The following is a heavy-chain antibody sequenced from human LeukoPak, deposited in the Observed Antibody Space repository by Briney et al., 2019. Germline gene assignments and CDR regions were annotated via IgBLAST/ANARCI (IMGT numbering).Heavy chain of an antibody. V-gene: IGHV3-48*03. J-gene: IGHJ4*02. CDR3: TSRPPYSSGWYVFDY. Sequence: PGGSLRLSCAASGFTFSSYEMNWVRQAPGKGLEWVSYISSSGSTIYYADSVKGRFTISRDNAKNSLYLQMNSPKTEDTAVYYCTSRPPYSSGWYVFDYWGQGTLVTVSS. CDR2: ISSSGSTI. CDR1: GFTFSSYE. D-gene: IGHD6-19*01.